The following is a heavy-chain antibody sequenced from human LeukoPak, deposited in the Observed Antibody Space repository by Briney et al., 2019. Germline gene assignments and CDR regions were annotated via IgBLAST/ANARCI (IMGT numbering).Heavy chain of an antibody. V-gene: IGHV4-39*07. CDR1: GGSISSSSYY. D-gene: IGHD3-22*01. Sequence: SETLSLTCTVSGGSISSSSYYWGWIRQPPGKGLEWIGSIYYSGSTYYNPSLKSRVTISVDTSKNQFSLKLSSVTAADTAVYYCARFHYYDSSGYYVSYYFDYWGQGTLVTVSS. CDR2: IYYSGST. J-gene: IGHJ4*02. CDR3: ARFHYYDSSGYYVSYYFDY.